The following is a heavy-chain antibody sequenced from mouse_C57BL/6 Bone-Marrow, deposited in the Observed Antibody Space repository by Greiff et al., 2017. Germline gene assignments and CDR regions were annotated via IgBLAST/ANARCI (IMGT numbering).Heavy chain of an antibody. Sequence: QVHVKQSGAELVKPGASVKLSCKASGYTFTSYWMHWVKQRPGQGLEWIGMIHPNSGSTNYNEKFKSKATLTVDKSSSTAYMQLSSLTSEDSAVYYCARPLRWYFDVWGTGTTVTVSS. CDR2: IHPNSGST. CDR3: ARPLRWYFDV. D-gene: IGHD1-1*01. CDR1: GYTFTSYW. V-gene: IGHV1-64*01. J-gene: IGHJ1*03.